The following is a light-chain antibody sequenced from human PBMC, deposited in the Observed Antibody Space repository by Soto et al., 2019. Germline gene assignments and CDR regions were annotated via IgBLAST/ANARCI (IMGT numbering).Light chain of an antibody. Sequence: EILLTQSPDSLSLSPGDRATLSCRASQSFSSTFFAWYQQKPGQAPRLLIYGASSRATGIPDRFSRSGSGTDFTLTISRLEPEDFAVYYCQQYASSVTFGQGTKVEIK. J-gene: IGKJ1*01. CDR3: QQYASSVT. V-gene: IGKV3-20*01. CDR2: GAS. CDR1: QSFSSTF.